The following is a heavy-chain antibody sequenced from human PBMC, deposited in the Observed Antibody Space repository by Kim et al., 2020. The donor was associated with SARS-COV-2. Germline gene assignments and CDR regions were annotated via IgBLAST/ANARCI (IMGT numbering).Heavy chain of an antibody. V-gene: IGHV3-21*01. J-gene: IGHJ6*02. D-gene: IGHD5-12*01. CDR3: ARDRPREWLEDYYYGMDV. CDR2: ISSSSSYI. Sequence: GGSLRLSCAASGFTFSSYSMNWVRQAPGKGLEWVSSISSSSSYIYYADSVKGRCTIARNNAKNSLYLQMNSLRAEDTAVYYCARDRPREWLEDYYYGMDVWGQGTTVTVSS. CDR1: GFTFSSYS.